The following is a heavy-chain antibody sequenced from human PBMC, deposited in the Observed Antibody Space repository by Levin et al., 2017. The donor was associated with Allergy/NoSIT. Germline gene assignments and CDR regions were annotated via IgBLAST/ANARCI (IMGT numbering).Heavy chain of an antibody. CDR2: IYYSGST. CDR1: GGSISSYY. J-gene: IGHJ4*02. V-gene: IGHV4-59*01. CDR3: ARGYYYGSGSYYRY. Sequence: SQTLSLTCTVSGGSISSYYWSWIRQPPGKGLEWIGYIYYSGSTNYNPSLKSRVTISVDTSKNQFSLKLSSVTAADTAVYYCARGYYYGSGSYYRYWGQGTLVTVSS. D-gene: IGHD3-10*01.